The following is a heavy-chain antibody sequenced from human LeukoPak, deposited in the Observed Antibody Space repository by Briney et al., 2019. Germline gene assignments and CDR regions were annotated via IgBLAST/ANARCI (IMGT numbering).Heavy chain of an antibody. J-gene: IGHJ6*03. CDR2: ISGSAVNT. V-gene: IGHV3-23*01. D-gene: IGHD1-7*01. CDR3: AKLGGPYNWDYTGLNYMDV. Sequence: QPGGSLRLSCAASGFTFSNYAMTWIRQAPGKGLDWVSGISGSAVNTYYADSVKGRFTIARDNSKSTLYLQMNSLRAEDTAVYYCAKLGGPYNWDYTGLNYMDVWGKGTTFTVSS. CDR1: GFTFSNYA.